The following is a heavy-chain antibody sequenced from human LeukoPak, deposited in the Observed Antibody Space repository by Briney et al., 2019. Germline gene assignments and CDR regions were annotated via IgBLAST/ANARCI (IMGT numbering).Heavy chain of an antibody. CDR3: ARDPGSLYGMDV. CDR2: IIPIFGTA. J-gene: IGHJ6*02. V-gene: IGHV1-69*13. D-gene: IGHD3-10*01. CDR1: GGTFSSYA. Sequence: SVKVSCKASGGTFSSYAISWVQQAPGQGLEWMGGIIPIFGTANYAQKFQGRVTITADESTSTAYMELSSLRSEDTAVYYCARDPGSLYGMDVWGQGTTVTVSS.